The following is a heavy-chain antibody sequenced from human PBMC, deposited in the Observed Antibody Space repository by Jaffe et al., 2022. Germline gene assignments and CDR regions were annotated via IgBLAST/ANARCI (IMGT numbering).Heavy chain of an antibody. J-gene: IGHJ5*02. Sequence: QVQLVESGGGVVQPGGSLRLSCAASGFIFSNYGMHWVRQAPGKGLEWVAYIRQDGSEKYYADSVKGRFIISRDNSKNTVYLQMNSLRVEDGTVYYCAKDQGVHGVIISESWGQGTLVTVSS. CDR1: GFIFSNYG. V-gene: IGHV3-30*02. D-gene: IGHD3-10*01. CDR3: AKDQGVHGVIISES. CDR2: IRQDGSEK.